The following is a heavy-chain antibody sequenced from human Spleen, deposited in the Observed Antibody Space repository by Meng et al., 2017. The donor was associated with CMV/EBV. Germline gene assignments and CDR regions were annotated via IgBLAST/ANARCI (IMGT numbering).Heavy chain of an antibody. CDR2: INHSGST. CDR3: ARLPAAYSGYDYYYGMDV. Sequence: GSLRLSCAVYGGSFSAYYWSWIRQPPGKGLEWIGEINHSGSTNYNPSLKSRVTISVDTSKNQFSLKLSSVTAADTAVYYCARLPAAYSGYDYYYGMDVWGQGTTVTVSS. J-gene: IGHJ6*02. D-gene: IGHD5-12*01. V-gene: IGHV4-34*01. CDR1: GGSFSAYY.